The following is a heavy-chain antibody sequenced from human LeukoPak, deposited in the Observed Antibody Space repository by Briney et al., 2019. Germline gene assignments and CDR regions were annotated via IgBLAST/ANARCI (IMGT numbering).Heavy chain of an antibody. V-gene: IGHV3-23*01. CDR2: LSGRGTYT. J-gene: IGHJ4*02. Sequence: PGGSPRLSCRTSGFTFSSYTLSWVRQAPGKGLEWVSGLSGRGTYTYYADSVKGRFIVSRDNSVYTLHLHMSRLGAEDTALYYCAKSRGPRMTIFGEHVLPPFDNWRQATLVVVSS. D-gene: IGHD3-3*01. CDR3: AKSRGPRMTIFGEHVLPPFDN. CDR1: GFTFSSYT.